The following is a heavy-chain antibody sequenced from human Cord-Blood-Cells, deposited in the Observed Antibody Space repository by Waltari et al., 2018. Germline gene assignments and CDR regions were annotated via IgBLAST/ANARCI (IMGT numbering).Heavy chain of an antibody. V-gene: IGHV3-11*01. J-gene: IGHJ1*01. CDR3: ARDFIAARQAVDH. CDR1: GFTFTDYY. Sequence: QVQLVESGGGLVNPVRSLRLSFAYSGFTFTDYYTRLISPAPGQGLDGVSYIISSVSTIYYADSVKGRFTISRDNAKNSLYLQMNSLRAEDTAVYYCARDFIAARQAVDHWGQGTLVTVSS. CDR2: IISSVSTI. D-gene: IGHD6-6*01.